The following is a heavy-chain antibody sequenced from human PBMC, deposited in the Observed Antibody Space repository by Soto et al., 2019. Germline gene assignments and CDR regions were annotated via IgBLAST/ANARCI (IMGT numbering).Heavy chain of an antibody. V-gene: IGHV4-34*01. CDR1: GGSFSGYY. J-gene: IGHJ5*02. CDR3: ARGIGGSSRSWYDYLIGNNNCFDP. CDR2: INHSGST. Sequence: SETLSLTCAVYGGSFSGYYWSWIRQPPGKGLEWIGEINHSGSTNYNPSLKSRVTISVDTSKNQFSLKLSSVTAADTAVYYCARGIGGSSRSWYDYLIGNNNCFDPWGQGTLVTVSS. D-gene: IGHD6-13*01.